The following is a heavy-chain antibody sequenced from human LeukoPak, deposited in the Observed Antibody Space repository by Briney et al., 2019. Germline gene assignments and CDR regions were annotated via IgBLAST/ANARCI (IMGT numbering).Heavy chain of an antibody. J-gene: IGHJ1*01. CDR2: INPNSGST. Sequence: ASVKVSCKASGYTFTSYYMHWVRQAPGQGLEWMGWINPNSGSTNYAQKFQGRVTMTRDTSISTAYMELSRLRSDDTAVYYCARDHSGGAAKGQHWGQGTLVSVSS. CDR1: GYTFTSYY. CDR3: ARDHSGGAAKGQH. V-gene: IGHV1-2*02. D-gene: IGHD1-26*01.